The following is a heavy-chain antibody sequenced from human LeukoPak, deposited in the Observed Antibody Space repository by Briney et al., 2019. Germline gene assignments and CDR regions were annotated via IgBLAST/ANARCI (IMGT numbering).Heavy chain of an antibody. V-gene: IGHV3-21*01. CDR3: ARDFDY. J-gene: IGHJ4*02. CDR2: ISSNSNYI. Sequence: PGGSLRLSCAASGFTFSNAWMNWVRQAPGRGLEWVSSISSNSNYIYYADSVKGRFTISRDNAKNSLYLQVNSLRAEDTAVYYCARDFDYWGQGTLVTVSS. CDR1: GFTFSNAW.